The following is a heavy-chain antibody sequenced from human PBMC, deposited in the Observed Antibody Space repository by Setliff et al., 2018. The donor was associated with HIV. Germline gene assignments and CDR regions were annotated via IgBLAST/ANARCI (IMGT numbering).Heavy chain of an antibody. D-gene: IGHD3-3*01. Sequence: SETLSLTCTVSGGSISSYYLSWIRQPPGKGLEWIGYIYYGSTNYNPSLRSRVTISVDTSKNQFSLNLSSVTAADTAVYYCARSDNFWSAESSLDYWGQGTLVTVSS. CDR1: GGSISSYY. V-gene: IGHV4-59*01. CDR2: IYYGST. CDR3: ARSDNFWSAESSLDY. J-gene: IGHJ4*02.